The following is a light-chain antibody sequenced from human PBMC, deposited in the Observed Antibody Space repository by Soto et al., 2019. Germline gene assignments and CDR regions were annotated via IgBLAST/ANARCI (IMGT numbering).Light chain of an antibody. CDR2: LNSDGSH. CDR3: QTWGTGIEV. Sequence: QPVLTQSPSASASLGASVKLTCTLSSGHSSYTIAWHQQQPEKGPRYLMTLNSDGSHSKGDGIPDRFSGSSSGAERYLSISSLQAGDEADYYCQTWGTGIEVFGGGTQLTVL. CDR1: SGHSSYT. V-gene: IGLV4-69*01. J-gene: IGLJ3*02.